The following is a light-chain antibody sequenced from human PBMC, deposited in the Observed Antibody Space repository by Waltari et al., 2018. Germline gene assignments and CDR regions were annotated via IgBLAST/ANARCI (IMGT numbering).Light chain of an antibody. CDR3: QQYGSSPAWT. CDR1: QSVSSSY. V-gene: IGKV3-20*01. J-gene: IGKJ1*01. Sequence: IVLTQSPGTLSLSPGERATLSGRASQSVSSSYLAWYQQKPGQAPSLLIYGASSRATGIPDRFSGSGSGTDFTLTISRLESEDFAVYYCQQYGSSPAWTFGQGTKVEIK. CDR2: GAS.